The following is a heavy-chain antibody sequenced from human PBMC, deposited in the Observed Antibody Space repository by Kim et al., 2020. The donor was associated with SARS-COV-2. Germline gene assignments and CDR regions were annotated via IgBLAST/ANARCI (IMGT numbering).Heavy chain of an antibody. J-gene: IGHJ3*02. CDR2: INTNTGNP. D-gene: IGHD6-6*01. Sequence: ASVKVSCKASGYTFTSYAMNWVRQAPGQGLEWMGWINTNTGNPTYAQGFTGRFVFSLDTSVSTAYLQISSPKAEDTAVYYCARGGSPSHSGAFDIWGQGTMVTVSS. V-gene: IGHV7-4-1*02. CDR3: ARGGSPSHSGAFDI. CDR1: GYTFTSYA.